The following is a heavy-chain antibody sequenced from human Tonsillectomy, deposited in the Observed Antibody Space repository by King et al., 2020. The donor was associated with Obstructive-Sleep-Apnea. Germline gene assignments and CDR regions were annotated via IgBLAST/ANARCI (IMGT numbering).Heavy chain of an antibody. CDR3: ARASTMVRGVIIFGY. CDR2: IWYDGSNK. J-gene: IGHJ4*02. V-gene: IGHV3-33*01. D-gene: IGHD3-10*01. CDR1: GFTFSSYG. Sequence: VQLVESGGGVVQPGRSLRLSCAASGFTFSSYGMHWVRLAPGKGLEWVAVIWYDGSNKYYADSVKGRFTISRDNSKNTLYLQMNSLRAEDTAVYYCARASTMVRGVIIFGYWGQGTLVTVSS.